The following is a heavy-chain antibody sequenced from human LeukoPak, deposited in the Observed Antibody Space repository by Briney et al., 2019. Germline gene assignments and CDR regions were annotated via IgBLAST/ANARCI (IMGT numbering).Heavy chain of an antibody. CDR1: GGSISSSPYY. CDR2: IYYSGST. CDR3: ARPVPSRLGWFDP. J-gene: IGHJ5*02. V-gene: IGHV4-39*01. Sequence: SETMSLTCTVSGGSISSSPYYWGWIRQPPGKGLEWIGTIYYSGSTYYNPSLKSRVTISVDTSKNQFSLKLTSVTAADTAVYYCARPVPSRLGWFDPWGQGTLVTVSS. D-gene: IGHD1-1*01.